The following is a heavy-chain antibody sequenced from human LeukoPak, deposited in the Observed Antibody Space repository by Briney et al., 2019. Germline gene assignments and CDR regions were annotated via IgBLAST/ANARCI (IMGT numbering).Heavy chain of an antibody. CDR3: AKDPYDSSGYYYYSLTFFDY. Sequence: PGGSLRLSCAASGFTFSSYGMHWVRQAPGKGLEGVAVISYDGSNKYYADSVKGRFTISRDNSKNTLYLQMNSLRAEDTAVYYCAKDPYDSSGYYYYSLTFFDYWGQGTLVTVSS. CDR2: ISYDGSNK. V-gene: IGHV3-30*18. J-gene: IGHJ4*02. D-gene: IGHD3-22*01. CDR1: GFTFSSYG.